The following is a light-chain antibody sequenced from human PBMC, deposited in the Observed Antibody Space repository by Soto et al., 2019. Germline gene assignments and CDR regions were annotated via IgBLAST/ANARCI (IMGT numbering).Light chain of an antibody. CDR2: DAS. V-gene: IGKV3-20*01. CDR3: QQYGSSPQT. Sequence: EIVLTQSPATLSLSPGERATLSCRASQSVNTYLVWYQQKPGQAPRLLIYDASSRATGIPDRFSGSGSGTDFTLTISRLEPEDFAVYYCQQYGSSPQTFGQGTKVDIK. CDR1: QSVNTY. J-gene: IGKJ1*01.